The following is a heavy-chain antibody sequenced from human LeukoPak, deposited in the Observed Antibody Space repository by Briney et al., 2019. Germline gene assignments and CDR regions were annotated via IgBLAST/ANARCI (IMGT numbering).Heavy chain of an antibody. CDR1: GDSVSSNSAA. V-gene: IGHV6-1*01. Sequence: SQTLSLTCVMSGDSVSSNSAAWNWIRQSPSRGLEWLGRTYYRSKWSNDYAVSVKSRITINPDTSKNQFSLQLNFVTPEDTAVYYCARVPAAIPHLNFDYWGQGTLVPVSS. CDR3: ARVPAAIPHLNFDY. CDR2: TYYRSKWSN. D-gene: IGHD2-2*02. J-gene: IGHJ4*02.